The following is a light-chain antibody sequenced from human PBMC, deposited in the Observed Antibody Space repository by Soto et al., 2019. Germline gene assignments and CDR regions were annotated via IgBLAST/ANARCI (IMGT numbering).Light chain of an antibody. CDR1: QSLLYSDGKAY. CDR2: QVS. V-gene: IGKV2-30*01. CDR3: MQPIHWPFT. J-gene: IGKJ3*01. Sequence: DVVLTHSQVSLPVTLGQPASISCRSTQSLLYSDGKAYLNLFLQRRGQSPRRLIYQVSIRGSGVPVRFSCSGSGTDFTLHISRVEAEDMGVYYFMQPIHWPFTFGPGTKVDIK.